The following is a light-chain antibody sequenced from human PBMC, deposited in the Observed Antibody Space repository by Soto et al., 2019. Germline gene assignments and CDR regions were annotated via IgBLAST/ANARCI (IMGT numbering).Light chain of an antibody. CDR3: QQYNNCYWT. J-gene: IGKJ1*01. CDR1: QSISSC. Sequence: EIGLTQSPVTLSPSPSERATLSYRASQSISSCLAWYQQKPGQAPRLLIYEASTRTSGVPARFSGSGSGTEFTLTISSLQPDDFAAYYCQQYNNCYWTFGQGTKVDIK. V-gene: IGKV3-15*01. CDR2: EAS.